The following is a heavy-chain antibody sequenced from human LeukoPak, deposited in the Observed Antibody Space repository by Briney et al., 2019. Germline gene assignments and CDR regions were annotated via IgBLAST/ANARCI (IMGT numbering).Heavy chain of an antibody. CDR3: ARDRLLYYYDSGPTGHFQH. V-gene: IGHV3-30*04. D-gene: IGHD3-22*01. CDR2: ILYDGRTT. CDR1: GFTFRSY. J-gene: IGHJ1*01. Sequence: GGSLGLSCAASGFTFRSYMHWVRQAPGKGLEWVAVILYDGRTTNYAESVRGRFTISRDTSENTLYLQMSSLRADDTAVYYCARDRLLYYYDSGPTGHFQHWGQGTLVTV.